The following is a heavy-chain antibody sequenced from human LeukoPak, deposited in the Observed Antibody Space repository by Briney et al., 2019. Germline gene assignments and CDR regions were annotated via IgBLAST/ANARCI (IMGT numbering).Heavy chain of an antibody. V-gene: IGHV3-7*01. Sequence: GGSLRLSCAASGFTFSNYWMTWIRQAPGKGLEWVANIKQHGSDNYYVDSVKGRFTISRDNAKNSLLMQMNSLRAEDTAVYHCARHSGWKFDYWGQGTLVTVSS. CDR1: GFTFSNYW. D-gene: IGHD1-1*01. CDR2: IKQHGSDN. CDR3: ARHSGWKFDY. J-gene: IGHJ4*02.